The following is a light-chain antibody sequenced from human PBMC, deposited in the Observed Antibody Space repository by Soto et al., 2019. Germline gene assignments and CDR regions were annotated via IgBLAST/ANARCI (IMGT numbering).Light chain of an antibody. CDR1: SSDVGGYNY. J-gene: IGLJ3*02. Sequence: QSVLTQPRSVSGSPGQSVTISCTGTSSDVGGYNYVSWYQQHPGKAPKLMIYDVTKRPSGVPDRFSGSKSGSTASLTISALQSEDEADYYCCSYTGSYTLKVFGGGTKVTVL. CDR2: DVT. CDR3: CSYTGSYTLKV. V-gene: IGLV2-11*01.